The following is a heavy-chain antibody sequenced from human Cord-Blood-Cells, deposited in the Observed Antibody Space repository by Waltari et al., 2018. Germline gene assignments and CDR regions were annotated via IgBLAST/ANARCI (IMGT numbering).Heavy chain of an antibody. CDR1: GGSTSSYY. CDR3: ARHVGIAAAGFDY. V-gene: IGHV4-59*08. CDR2: IYYSGST. Sequence: QVQLQESGPGLVKPSETLSLTCTVSGGSTSSYYWSWIRQPPGKGLEWIGYIYYSGSTNYNPSLKSRVTISVDTSKNQFSLKLSSVTAADTAVYYCARHVGIAAAGFDYWGQGTLVTVSS. J-gene: IGHJ4*02. D-gene: IGHD6-13*01.